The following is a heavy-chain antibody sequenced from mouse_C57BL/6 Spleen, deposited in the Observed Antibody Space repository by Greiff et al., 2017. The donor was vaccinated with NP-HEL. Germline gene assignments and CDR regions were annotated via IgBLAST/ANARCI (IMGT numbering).Heavy chain of an antibody. CDR3: ARGDFRLYYGSSYDY. CDR2: IDPSDSYT. V-gene: IGHV1-50*01. D-gene: IGHD1-1*01. Sequence: VQLQQSGAELVKPGASVKLSCKASGYTFTSYWMQWVKQRPGQGLEWIGEIDPSDSYTNYNQKFKGKATLTVDTSSSTAYMQLSSLTSEDSAVYYCARGDFRLYYGSSYDYWGQSTTLTVSS. CDR1: GYTFTSYW. J-gene: IGHJ2*01.